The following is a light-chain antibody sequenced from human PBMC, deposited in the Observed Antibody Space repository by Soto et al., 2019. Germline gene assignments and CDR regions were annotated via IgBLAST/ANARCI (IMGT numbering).Light chain of an antibody. CDR2: SNN. Sequence: QPVLTQPPSASGTPGQRVTISCSGSSSNIGSNTVNWYQQLPGTAPKLLIYSNNQRPSGVPDRFSGSKSGTSAFLAISGLQSEDEADYYCAAWDDSLNGRVFGGGTKLTVL. CDR3: AAWDDSLNGRV. J-gene: IGLJ3*02. CDR1: SSNIGSNT. V-gene: IGLV1-44*01.